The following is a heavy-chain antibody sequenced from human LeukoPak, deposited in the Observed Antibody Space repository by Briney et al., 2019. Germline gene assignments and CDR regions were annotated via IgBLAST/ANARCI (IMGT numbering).Heavy chain of an antibody. CDR3: ARRAYCGGDCTRAYYSYFAMDV. D-gene: IGHD2-21*02. V-gene: IGHV5-51*01. Sequence: GESLKISCKGSGYTFNTYFIVWVRQMTGKGLEWMGIIYPGDSHTSYSPSFQGQVTISADKSIATAYLQWSSLKASDTAVYYCARRAYCGGDCTRAYYSYFAMDVWGQGTTVTVSS. CDR1: GYTFNTYF. J-gene: IGHJ6*02. CDR2: IYPGDSHT.